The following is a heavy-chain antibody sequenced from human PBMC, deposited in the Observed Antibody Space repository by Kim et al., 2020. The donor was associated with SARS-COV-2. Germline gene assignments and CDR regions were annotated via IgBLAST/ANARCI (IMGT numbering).Heavy chain of an antibody. J-gene: IGHJ5*02. V-gene: IGHV4-39*01. D-gene: IGHD6-13*01. CDR2: IYYSGST. CDR3: ARQQLVPVYNWFDP. Sequence: SETLSLTCTVSGGSISSSSYYWGWIRQPPGKGLEWIGSIYYSGSTYYNPSLKSRVTISVDTSKNQFSLKLSSVTAADTAVYYCARQQLVPVYNWFDPWGQGTLVTVSS. CDR1: GGSISSSSYY.